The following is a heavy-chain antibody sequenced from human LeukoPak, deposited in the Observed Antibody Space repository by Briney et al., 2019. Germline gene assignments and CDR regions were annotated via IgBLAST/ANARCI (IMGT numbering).Heavy chain of an antibody. Sequence: SVKVSCKASGGTFSSYTISWVRQAPGQGLEWMGRIIPILGIANYAQKFQGRVTITADKSTSTAYMELSSLRSKDTAVYYCARDNGYMTTAYRFDYWGQGTLVTVSS. CDR2: IIPILGIA. CDR3: ARDNGYMTTAYRFDY. J-gene: IGHJ4*02. D-gene: IGHD4-11*01. V-gene: IGHV1-69*04. CDR1: GGTFSSYT.